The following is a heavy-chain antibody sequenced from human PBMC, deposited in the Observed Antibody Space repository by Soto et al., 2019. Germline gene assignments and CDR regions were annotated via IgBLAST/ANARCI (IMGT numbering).Heavy chain of an antibody. CDR1: GYSFTRNG. CDR2: ISAKNGDT. V-gene: IGHV1-18*01. J-gene: IGHJ6*02. D-gene: IGHD3-22*01. Sequence: ASVKVSWKSSGYSFTRNGISWVRQAPGQGLEWMGWISAKNGDTNYAQKFQGRVIMTTDTSTSTAYMELRSLRSDDTAVYYCVSDRDSYTWPSRVVWGQGTTVTVSS. CDR3: VSDRDSYTWPSRVV.